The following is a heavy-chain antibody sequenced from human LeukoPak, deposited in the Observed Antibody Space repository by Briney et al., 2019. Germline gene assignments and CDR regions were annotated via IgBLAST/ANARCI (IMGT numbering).Heavy chain of an antibody. CDR1: GGSISSSSYY. CDR2: IFYSGNT. CDR3: ARHRSGWLQSSFDY. J-gene: IGHJ4*02. V-gene: IGHV4-39*01. D-gene: IGHD5-24*01. Sequence: TSETLSLTCTVSGGSISSSSYYWGWIRQPPGKGLEWIGSIFYSGNTFDNPSLKSRVTISVDTSKNQFSLKLSSVTAADTAVYYCARHRSGWLQSSFDYWGQGTLVTVSS.